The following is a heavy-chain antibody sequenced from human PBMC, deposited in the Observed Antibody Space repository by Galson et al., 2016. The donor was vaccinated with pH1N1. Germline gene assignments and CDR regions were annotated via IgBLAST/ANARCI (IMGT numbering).Heavy chain of an antibody. V-gene: IGHV3-48*01. CDR2: IGSGSTTI. Sequence: SLRLSCATSGFTFSSYNMNWVRQAPGKGLEWVAYIGSGSTTIYYADSVRGRFTISRDEAKKSLYLQMSSLRVEDTAVYFCARGNGGYAHFDSWGQGTMVTVPS. D-gene: IGHD5-12*01. J-gene: IGHJ4*02. CDR1: GFTFSSYN. CDR3: ARGNGGYAHFDS.